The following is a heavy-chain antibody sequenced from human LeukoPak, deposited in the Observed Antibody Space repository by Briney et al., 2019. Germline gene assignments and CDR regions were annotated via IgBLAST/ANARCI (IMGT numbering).Heavy chain of an antibody. V-gene: IGHV4-59*01. D-gene: IGHD4-17*01. CDR1: GGSISSYY. J-gene: IGHJ4*02. CDR3: ARATYGSVFFDY. Sequence: SETLSLTCTVSGGSISSYYWSWIRQPPGKGLEWIGYIYSSGSTSYNPSLKSRVTISVDTSKNQFSLKLSSVTAADTALYYCARATYGSVFFDYWGQGTLVTVSS. CDR2: IYSSGST.